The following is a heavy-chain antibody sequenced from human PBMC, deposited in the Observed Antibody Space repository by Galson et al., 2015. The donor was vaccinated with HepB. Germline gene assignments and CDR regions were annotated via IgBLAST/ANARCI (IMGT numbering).Heavy chain of an antibody. CDR1: GFMFDTYA. CDR2: VSYDESQK. Sequence: SLRLSCAASGFMFDTYAMHRVRQAPGKGLEWVAIVSYDESQKYYADSVKGRFTISRDNSKNTLFLQMKNLRPDDTAVYYCAREERRGANYYLDSWGQGTLVTVSS. CDR3: AREERRGANYYLDS. V-gene: IGHV3-30*14. J-gene: IGHJ5*02. D-gene: IGHD4/OR15-4a*01.